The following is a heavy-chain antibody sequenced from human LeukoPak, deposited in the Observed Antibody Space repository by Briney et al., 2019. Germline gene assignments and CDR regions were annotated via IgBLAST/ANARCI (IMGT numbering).Heavy chain of an antibody. CDR2: ISWNSGSI. J-gene: IGHJ4*02. V-gene: IGHV3-9*01. CDR1: GFTFDDYA. Sequence: PGGSLRLSCAASGFTFDDYAMHWVRQAPGKGLEWVSGISWNSGSIGYADSVKGRFTIPRDNAKNSLYLQMNSLRAEDTALYYCAKDIFTGIAAAGAIDYWGQGTLVTVSS. CDR3: AKDIFTGIAAAGAIDY. D-gene: IGHD6-13*01.